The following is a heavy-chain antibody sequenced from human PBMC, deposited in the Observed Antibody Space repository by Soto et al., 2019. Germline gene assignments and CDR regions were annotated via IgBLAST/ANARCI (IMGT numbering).Heavy chain of an antibody. J-gene: IGHJ6*02. CDR3: ARRTRWNDGGYYNYYMDV. V-gene: IGHV1-18*04. Sequence: QVQLVQSGAEVKKPGASVKVSCKASGYTFTSYGISWVRQAPGQGLEWMGWISAYNGNTNYAQKVQGRVTMTTETSTSTAYMELRSLRSDDTAVYYCARRTRWNDGGYYNYYMDVWGQGTTVTVSS. CDR1: GYTFTSYG. CDR2: ISAYNGNT. D-gene: IGHD1-1*01.